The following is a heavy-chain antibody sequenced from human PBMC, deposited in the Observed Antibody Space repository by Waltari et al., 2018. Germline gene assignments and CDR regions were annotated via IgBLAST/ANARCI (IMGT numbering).Heavy chain of an antibody. V-gene: IGHV3-21*01. CDR3: AREQQLARGEYFDY. J-gene: IGHJ4*02. D-gene: IGHD6-13*01. CDR2: ISSSSSYI. Sequence: EVQLVESGGGLVKPGGSLRRSCAASGFTFSSYSMNWVRQAPGNGLEWVSSISSSSSYIYYADSVKGRFTISRDNAKNSLYLQMNSLRAEDTAVYYCAREQQLARGEYFDYWGQGTLVTVSS. CDR1: GFTFSSYS.